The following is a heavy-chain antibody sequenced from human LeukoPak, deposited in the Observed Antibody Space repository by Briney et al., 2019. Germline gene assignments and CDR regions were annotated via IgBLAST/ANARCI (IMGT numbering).Heavy chain of an antibody. CDR1: GYTFTGYY. J-gene: IGHJ4*02. CDR3: ARYDTFSSSWYYFDY. CDR2: INPNSGGT. Sequence: ASVKVSCKASGYTFTGYYMHWVRQAPGQGLEWMGRINPNSGGTNYAQKFQGRVTMTRDTSISTAYMELSRLRSDDTAVCYCARYDTFSSSWYYFDYWGQGTLVTVSS. D-gene: IGHD6-13*01. V-gene: IGHV1-2*06.